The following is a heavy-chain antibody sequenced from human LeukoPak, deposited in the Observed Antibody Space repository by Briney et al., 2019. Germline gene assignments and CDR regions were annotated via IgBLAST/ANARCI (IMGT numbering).Heavy chain of an antibody. CDR2: ISPSGGST. D-gene: IGHD3/OR15-3a*01. CDR3: ARAQGLRDAFDI. Sequence: GASVKVSCKASGYTFTSYYMHWVRQAPGQGLEWMGIISPSGGSTGYAQKFQGRVTMTRDMSTSTVYMELSSLRSGDTAVYYCARAQGLRDAFDIWGQGTMVTVSS. V-gene: IGHV1-46*01. J-gene: IGHJ3*02. CDR1: GYTFTSYY.